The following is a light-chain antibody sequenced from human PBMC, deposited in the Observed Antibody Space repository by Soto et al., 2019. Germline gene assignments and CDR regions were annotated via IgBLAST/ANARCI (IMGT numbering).Light chain of an antibody. CDR2: WAS. CDR1: QSVLYSSNNKNY. CDR3: QQYYSTPPVT. V-gene: IGKV4-1*01. Sequence: DIVMTQSPDSLAVSLGERATNNCRSSQSVLYSSNNKNYLAWYQQKPGQPPKLLIYWASTRESGVPDRFSGSGSGTDFTLTISSLQAEDVAVYYCQQYYSTPPVTFGGGTKVEIK. J-gene: IGKJ4*01.